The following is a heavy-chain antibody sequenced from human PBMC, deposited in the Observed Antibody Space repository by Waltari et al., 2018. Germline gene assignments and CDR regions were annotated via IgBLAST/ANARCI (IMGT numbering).Heavy chain of an antibody. CDR1: GGSFSGYY. CDR3: ARQHYGSGSYYNRLLRSRRGYFDY. CDR2: INHSGST. V-gene: IGHV4-34*01. J-gene: IGHJ4*02. D-gene: IGHD3-10*01. Sequence: QVQLQQWGAGLLKPSETLSLTCAVYGGSFSGYYWSWIRQPPGKGLEWIGEINHSGSTNPNPSLKSRVTIPGDTSKNQFSLRPSSVTAADTAVYSCARQHYGSGSYYNRLLRSRRGYFDYWGQGTLVTVSS.